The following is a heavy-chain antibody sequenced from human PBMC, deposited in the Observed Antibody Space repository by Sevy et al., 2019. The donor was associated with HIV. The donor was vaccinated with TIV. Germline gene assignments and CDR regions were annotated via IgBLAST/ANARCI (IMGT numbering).Heavy chain of an antibody. D-gene: IGHD4-17*01. CDR2: ISGTPDNI. J-gene: IGHJ6*02. V-gene: IGHV3-11*01. Sequence: GGSLRLSCAASGFTLSDYYISWIRQAPGKGLEWVSYISGTPDNIYYADSVKGRFTISRDKAKNSLYLQMNSLRAEDTAVYYCARDHVKDGDLGDYYYFAMDVWGQGTTVTVSS. CDR1: GFTLSDYY. CDR3: ARDHVKDGDLGDYYYFAMDV.